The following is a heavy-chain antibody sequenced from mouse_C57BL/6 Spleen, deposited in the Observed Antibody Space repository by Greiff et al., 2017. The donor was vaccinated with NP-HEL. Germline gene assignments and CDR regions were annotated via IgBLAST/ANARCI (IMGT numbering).Heavy chain of an antibody. Sequence: QVQLQQPGTELVKPGASVKLSCKASGYTFTSYWMHWVKQRPGQGLEWIGNINPSNGGTNYNEKFKSKATLTVDKSSSTAYMQLSSLTSEDSAVYYCARSPLYYYGSSSWFAYWGQGTLDTVSA. D-gene: IGHD1-1*01. CDR3: ARSPLYYYGSSSWFAY. CDR1: GYTFTSYW. J-gene: IGHJ3*01. CDR2: INPSNGGT. V-gene: IGHV1-53*01.